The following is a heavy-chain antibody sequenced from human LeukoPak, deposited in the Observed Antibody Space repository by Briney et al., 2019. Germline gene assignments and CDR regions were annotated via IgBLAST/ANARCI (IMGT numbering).Heavy chain of an antibody. CDR2: IKSKTDGGTT. J-gene: IGHJ3*02. CDR3: TTDQRITVFGVVVNDHGAFDI. CDR1: GFTFSNAW. D-gene: IGHD3-3*01. Sequence: GGALRLSCAASGFTFSNAWMNWVRQAPGKGLEWVGRIKSKTDGGTTDYAAPVKGRFTISRDDSKNTLYLQMNSLKPEDTAVYYCTTDQRITVFGVVVNDHGAFDIWGQGTMVTVSS. V-gene: IGHV3-15*01.